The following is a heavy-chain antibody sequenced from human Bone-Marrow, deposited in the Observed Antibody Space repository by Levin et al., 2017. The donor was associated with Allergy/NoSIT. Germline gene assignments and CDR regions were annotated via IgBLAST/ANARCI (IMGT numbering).Heavy chain of an antibody. CDR1: GFTFSSYA. D-gene: IGHD1-14*01. CDR3: AKGQFARTTPRSLDF. Sequence: HPGGSLRLSCAASGFTFSSYAMSWVRQAPGKGLEWVSTISGSSGSTYYADSVKGRFTISRDNSKNTLYLQMNSLRAEDTAVCYCAKGQFARTTPRSLDFRGQGTLVTVSS. V-gene: IGHV3-23*01. J-gene: IGHJ4*02. CDR2: ISGSSGST.